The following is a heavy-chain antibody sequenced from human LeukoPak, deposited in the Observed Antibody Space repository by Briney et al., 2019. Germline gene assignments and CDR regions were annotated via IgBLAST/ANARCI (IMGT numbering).Heavy chain of an antibody. Sequence: GGSLRLSCAASGFTGSNNYVSWVRQAPGMGLEWVSSISSSSSYIYYADSVKGRFTISRDNAKNSLYLQMNSLRAEDTAVYYCASVGTGDSIYYYYYGMDVWGQGTTVTVSS. D-gene: IGHD2-21*02. V-gene: IGHV3-21*01. CDR2: ISSSSSYI. CDR3: ASVGTGDSIYYYYYGMDV. CDR1: GFTGSNNY. J-gene: IGHJ6*02.